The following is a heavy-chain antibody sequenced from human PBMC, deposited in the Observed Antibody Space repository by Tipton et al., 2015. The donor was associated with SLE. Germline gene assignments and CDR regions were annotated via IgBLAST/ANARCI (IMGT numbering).Heavy chain of an antibody. V-gene: IGHV4-59*07. CDR3: AKWSVVASGQPFGH. Sequence: TLSLTCSVSGDSISTNYWTWIRQPPGKRLEWMGYSYSGGSANYNPALESRVFISVDTSKSQFSLHLTSVTAADTAVYYCAKWSVVASGQPFGHWGQGTLVTVSS. D-gene: IGHD2-21*01. J-gene: IGHJ4*02. CDR1: GDSISTNY. CDR2: SYSGGSA.